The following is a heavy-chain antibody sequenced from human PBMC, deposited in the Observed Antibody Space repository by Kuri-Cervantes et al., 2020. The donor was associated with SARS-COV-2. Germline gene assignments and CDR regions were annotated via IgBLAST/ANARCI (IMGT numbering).Heavy chain of an antibody. J-gene: IGHJ4*02. CDR2: INHSGST. CDR1: GGSFNGDY. Sequence: SETLSLTCAVYGGSFNGDYWSWIRQPPGKGLEWIGEINHSGSTNYNPSLKSRVTISVDTSKNQFSLKLSSVTAADTAVYYCARWGSGSYEIWGQGTLVTVSS. V-gene: IGHV4-34*01. CDR3: ARWGSGSYEI. D-gene: IGHD3-10*01.